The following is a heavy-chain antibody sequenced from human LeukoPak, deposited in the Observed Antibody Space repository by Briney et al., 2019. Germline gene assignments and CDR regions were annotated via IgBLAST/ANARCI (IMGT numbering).Heavy chain of an antibody. CDR2: INHSGST. CDR3: ARVGGFGEPGGIAVAGTPHYYYYMDV. D-gene: IGHD6-19*01. CDR1: GGSFSGYY. Sequence: SETLSLTCAVYGGSFSGYYWSWIRQPPGKGLEWIGEINHSGSTNYNPSLKSRVTISVDTSKNQCSLKLSSVTAADTGVYYCARVGGFGEPGGIAVAGTPHYYYYMDVWGKGTTVTVSS. V-gene: IGHV4-34*01. J-gene: IGHJ6*03.